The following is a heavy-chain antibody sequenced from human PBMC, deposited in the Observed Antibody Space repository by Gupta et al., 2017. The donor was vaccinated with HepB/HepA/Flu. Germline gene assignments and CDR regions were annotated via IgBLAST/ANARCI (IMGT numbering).Heavy chain of an antibody. Sequence: QVQVVQSGVEVKKPGASVKVSCKSSGYTFTKYGATWVRQAPGQGLEWVGWISTDNGNTKYGQKFQGRVTLTSDTSTNKAYMELKSLTSEDKAIYLCARDTLGRECENTDCARLDPWGQGTLVPVS. D-gene: IGHD2-21*02. J-gene: IGHJ5*02. CDR2: ISTDNGNT. V-gene: IGHV1-18*01. CDR3: ARDTLGRECENTDCARLDP. CDR1: GYTFTKYG.